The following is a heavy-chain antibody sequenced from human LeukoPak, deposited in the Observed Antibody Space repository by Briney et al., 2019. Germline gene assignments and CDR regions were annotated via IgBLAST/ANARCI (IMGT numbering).Heavy chain of an antibody. J-gene: IGHJ4*02. CDR3: ARELVGATTRGYFDY. CDR1: GYTFTSYG. CDR2: ISAYNGNT. V-gene: IGHV1-18*01. D-gene: IGHD1-26*01. Sequence: ASVKVSCKASGYTFTSYGISWVRQAPGQGLEWMGWISAYNGNTSYAQKLQGRVTMTTDTSTSTAYMELRSLRSDDTAVYYCARELVGATTRGYFDYWGQGTLVTVSS.